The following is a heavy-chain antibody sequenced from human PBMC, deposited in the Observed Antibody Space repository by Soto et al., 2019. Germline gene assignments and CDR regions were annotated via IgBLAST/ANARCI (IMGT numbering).Heavy chain of an antibody. J-gene: IGHJ4*02. Sequence: LRLSCSASGFTFSNAWMRWVRQAPGKGLEWVARLKGKTDGGTTDYAAPVKGRFTVSSDDSKNTLYLQMNSLKTEDTAVYYCATGYYGSGSYLVHWGQGTLVTVSS. V-gene: IGHV3-15*01. CDR3: ATGYYGSGSYLVH. CDR1: GFTFSNAW. CDR2: LKGKTDGGTT. D-gene: IGHD3-10*01.